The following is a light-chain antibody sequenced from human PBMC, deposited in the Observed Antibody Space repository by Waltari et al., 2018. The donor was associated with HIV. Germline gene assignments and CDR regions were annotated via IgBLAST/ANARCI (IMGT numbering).Light chain of an antibody. J-gene: IGKJ1*01. Sequence: EIVLTQSPGTLSLSPGERATLSCRGSQSVSSNYLAWYQQKPGQAPRLLIYGASSRATGIPYRFSGSGSGTDFTLTISRLEPEDFAVYYCQLYATSPWTFGQGTKVEIK. V-gene: IGKV3-20*01. CDR1: QSVSSNY. CDR3: QLYATSPWT. CDR2: GAS.